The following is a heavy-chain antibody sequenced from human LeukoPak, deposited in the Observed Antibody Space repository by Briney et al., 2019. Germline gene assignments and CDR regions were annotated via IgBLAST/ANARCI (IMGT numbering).Heavy chain of an antibody. CDR1: GGSISSGDYF. Sequence: SETLSLTCTVSGGSISSGDYFWTWVRQRPGKGLEWLGFIDYSGDTYYNPPLKSRLAISADTSKNQFSLKVTSVTAADTAVYYCARLGRHRGWYTDYYYYYYMDVWGKGTTVTVSS. CDR3: ARLGRHRGWYTDYYYYYYMDV. V-gene: IGHV4-30-4*01. D-gene: IGHD6-19*01. J-gene: IGHJ6*03. CDR2: IDYSGDT.